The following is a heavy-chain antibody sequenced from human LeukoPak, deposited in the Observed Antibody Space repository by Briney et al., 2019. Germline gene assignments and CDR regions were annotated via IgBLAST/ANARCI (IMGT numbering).Heavy chain of an antibody. CDR1: GGSFSGYY. CDR2: INHSGSA. V-gene: IGHV4-34*01. D-gene: IGHD6-13*01. J-gene: IGHJ6*03. Sequence: SETLSLTCAVYGGSFSGYYWSWIRQPPGKGLEWIGEINHSGSANYNPSLKSRVTISVDTSKNQFSLKLSSVTAADTAVYYCARGAAYYYYYMDVWGKGTTVTVSS. CDR3: ARGAAYYYYYMDV.